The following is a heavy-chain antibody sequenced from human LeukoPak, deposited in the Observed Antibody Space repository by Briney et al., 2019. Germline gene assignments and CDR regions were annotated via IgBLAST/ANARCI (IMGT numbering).Heavy chain of an antibody. V-gene: IGHV1-69*13. J-gene: IGHJ4*02. Sequence: ASVKVSCKASGYTFTSYDINWVRQATGQGLEWMGGIIPIFGTANYAQKFQGRVTITADESTSTAYMELSSLRSEDTAVYYCARGPAAGTCIDYWGQGTLVTVSS. CDR1: GYTFTSYD. D-gene: IGHD6-13*01. CDR3: ARGPAAGTCIDY. CDR2: IIPIFGTA.